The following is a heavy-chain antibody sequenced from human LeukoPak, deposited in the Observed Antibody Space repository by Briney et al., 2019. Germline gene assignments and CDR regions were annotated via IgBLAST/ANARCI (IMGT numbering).Heavy chain of an antibody. J-gene: IGHJ3*02. D-gene: IGHD2-2*01. CDR3: ATDIVVVPAAMDDAFDI. V-gene: IGHV3-23*01. CDR2: ISGSGGST. Sequence: PGGSLRLSCAASGFTFSSYAMSWVRQAPGKGLEWVSAISGSGGSTYYADSVKGRFTISRDNSKNTLYLQMNSLRAEDTAVYYCATDIVVVPAAMDDAFDIWGQGTMVTVSS. CDR1: GFTFSSYA.